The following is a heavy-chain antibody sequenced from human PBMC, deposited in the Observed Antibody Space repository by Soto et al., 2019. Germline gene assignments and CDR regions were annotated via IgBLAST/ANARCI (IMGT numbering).Heavy chain of an antibody. J-gene: IGHJ6*02. V-gene: IGHV1-3*01. CDR3: ARPPDDYFVRPGRRADPNYYVMDV. Sequence: QVQLVQSGAEVKKPGASVKVSCKASGYSFSNYAIHWVRQAPGQGLEWMGWINVDNGNTKYSQKLQDRVTITRDTSAITGFMEVSGLRSEDTAVDYCARPPDDYFVRPGRRADPNYYVMDVWGQGTTVTVSS. D-gene: IGHD3-16*01. CDR2: INVDNGNT. CDR1: GYSFSNYA.